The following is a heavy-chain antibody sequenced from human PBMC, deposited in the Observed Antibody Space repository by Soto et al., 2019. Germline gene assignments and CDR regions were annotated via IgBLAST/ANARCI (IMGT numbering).Heavy chain of an antibody. V-gene: IGHV3-49*03. CDR1: GFMFGEYA. D-gene: IGHD4-17*01. J-gene: IGHJ4*02. CDR3: ARRAPVTPFDY. CDR2: IRSKAFGATA. Sequence: GGSLRLSCTGPGFMFGEYAMSWFRQAPGKRPEWVGVIRSKAFGATAEYAASVKGRFTISRDDSDSILYLQMNSLKSEDTAVYYCARRAPVTPFDYWGQGTLVTVSS.